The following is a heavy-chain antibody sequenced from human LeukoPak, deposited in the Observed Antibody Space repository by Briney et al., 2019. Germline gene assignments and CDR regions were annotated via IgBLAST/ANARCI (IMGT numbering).Heavy chain of an antibody. D-gene: IGHD3-10*01. CDR1: GFTFSRYW. J-gene: IGHJ4*02. CDR3: ARGNFYSGSGSSPLDY. CDR2: INSDGSRT. Sequence: GGSLRLSCAASGFTFSRYWMSWVRQVPGKGLVWVSRINSDGSRTNYVDSAKGRFTISRDNAKNTLFLQMNSLRAEDTAVYYCARGNFYSGSGSSPLDYWGQGTLVTVSS. V-gene: IGHV3-74*01.